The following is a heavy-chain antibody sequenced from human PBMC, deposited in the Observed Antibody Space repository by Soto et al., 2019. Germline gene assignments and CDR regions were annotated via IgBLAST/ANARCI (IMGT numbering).Heavy chain of an antibody. J-gene: IGHJ3*02. CDR1: GYSFTSYW. V-gene: IGHV5-51*01. D-gene: IGHD4-17*01. CDR3: ATEPHHLPDYGGNVGSDAFDI. Sequence: GESLKISCKGSGYSFTSYWIGWVRQMPGKGLEWMGIIYPGDSDTRYSPSFQGQVTISADKSISTAYLQWSSLKASDTAMYYCATEPHHLPDYGGNVGSDAFDIWGQGTMVTVS. CDR2: IYPGDSDT.